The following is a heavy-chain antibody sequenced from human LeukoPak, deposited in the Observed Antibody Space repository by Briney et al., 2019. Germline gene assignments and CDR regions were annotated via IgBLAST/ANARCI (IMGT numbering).Heavy chain of an antibody. D-gene: IGHD3-22*01. Sequence: GASVKVSCKASGYTFTGYYMHWVRQAPGQGLEWMGRINPNSGGTNYAQKFQGRVTMTRDTSISTAYMELSRLRSDDTAVYYCARVYYYDSSGYYYEAPPDYWGQGTLVTVSS. CDR2: INPNSGGT. CDR3: ARVYYYDSSGYYYEAPPDY. V-gene: IGHV1-2*06. J-gene: IGHJ4*02. CDR1: GYTFTGYY.